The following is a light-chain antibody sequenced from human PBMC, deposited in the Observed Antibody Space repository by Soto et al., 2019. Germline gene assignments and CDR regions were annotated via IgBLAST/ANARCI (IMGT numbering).Light chain of an antibody. J-gene: IGLJ3*02. CDR2: GNS. CDR1: SSNIGAGYD. CDR3: QSYDSSLSAL. Sequence: QSVLTQPPSVSGAPGQRDTISCTGSSSNIGAGYDVHWYQQLPGTAPKLLIYGNSNRPSGVPDRFSGSKSGTSASLAITGLQAEDEADYYCQSYDSSLSALFGGGTKLTV. V-gene: IGLV1-40*01.